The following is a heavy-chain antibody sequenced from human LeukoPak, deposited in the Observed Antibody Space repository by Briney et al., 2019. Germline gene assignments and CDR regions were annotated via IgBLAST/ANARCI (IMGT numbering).Heavy chain of an antibody. D-gene: IGHD6-19*01. Sequence: SVKASRQLSANTLTELSMHWERHAHEGVRGWMGAFHPLDHETIYAQKSQGRVTMTVGRSTDTAYMELSSLRPQDTAVYYCAGDQQWQLLGYWGQGTLVTVSS. V-gene: IGHV1-24*01. CDR2: FHPLDHET. CDR1: ANTLTELS. CDR3: AGDQQWQLLGY. J-gene: IGHJ4*02.